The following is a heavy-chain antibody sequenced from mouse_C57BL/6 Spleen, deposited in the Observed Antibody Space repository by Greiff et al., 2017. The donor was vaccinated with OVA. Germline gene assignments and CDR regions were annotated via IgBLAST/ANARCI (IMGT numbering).Heavy chain of an antibody. CDR1: GYTFTDYE. Sequence: LQESGAELVRPGASVTLSCKASGYTFTDYEMHWVKQTPVHGLEWIGAIDPETGGTAYNQKFKGKAILTADKSSSTAYMELRSLTSEDSAVYYCTRSYDYDRDYAMDYWGQGTSVTVSS. J-gene: IGHJ4*01. D-gene: IGHD2-4*01. V-gene: IGHV1-15*01. CDR2: IDPETGGT. CDR3: TRSYDYDRDYAMDY.